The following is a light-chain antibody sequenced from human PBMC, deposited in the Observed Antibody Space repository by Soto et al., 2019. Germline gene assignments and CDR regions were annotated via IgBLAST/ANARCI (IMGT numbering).Light chain of an antibody. CDR1: QSVNSNY. V-gene: IGKV3-20*01. Sequence: EIVLTQSPGTLSLSPGERATLSCRASQSVNSNYLAWYQQKPGQGPRLLMYGASSRATGIPDRFSGSGSGTDFTLTISRLEPEDFAVYYCPQYDNSPRTVGQGTKVEIK. CDR3: PQYDNSPRT. CDR2: GAS. J-gene: IGKJ1*01.